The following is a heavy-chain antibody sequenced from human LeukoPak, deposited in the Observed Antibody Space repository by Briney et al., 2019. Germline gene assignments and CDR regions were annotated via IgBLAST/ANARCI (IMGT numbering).Heavy chain of an antibody. Sequence: GGSLRLSCAASGFTFSSYGMHWVRQAPGKGLGWVAVIWYDGSNKYYANSVKGRFTISRDNSKNTLYLQMNSLRAEDAAVYYCARDLRYFDWYYYYYYGMDVWGKGTTVTVSS. J-gene: IGHJ6*04. CDR2: IWYDGSNK. CDR1: GFTFSSYG. CDR3: ARDLRYFDWYYYYYYGMDV. V-gene: IGHV3-33*01. D-gene: IGHD3-9*01.